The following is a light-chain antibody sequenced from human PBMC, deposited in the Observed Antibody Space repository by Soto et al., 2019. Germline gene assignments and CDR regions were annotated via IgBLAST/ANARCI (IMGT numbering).Light chain of an antibody. CDR1: QSVSGSY. J-gene: IGKJ2*01. V-gene: IGKV3-20*01. CDR2: GSS. Sequence: EIVLTQSPGTLSLSPGERATLSCRASQSVSGSYLAWYQQKPGQSPRLLIYGSSDRATGIPDRFSGSGSGTDFTLTISSVEPEDFAGYYCQQYGSSPPYTFGQGTKLEIK. CDR3: QQYGSSPPYT.